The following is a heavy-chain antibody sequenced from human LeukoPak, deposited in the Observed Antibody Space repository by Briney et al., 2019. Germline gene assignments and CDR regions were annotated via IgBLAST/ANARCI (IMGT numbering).Heavy chain of an antibody. Sequence: GGSLRLSCTPSGLTFSSHAMSWVRQAPGEGLVWVSRIKTDGTYTSNADSVKGRFTISRDNAKSTLYLQMNSLKVEDTAVYYCVADLGDYADFWGQGTLVTVSS. CDR1: GLTFSSHA. CDR2: IKTDGTYT. J-gene: IGHJ4*02. V-gene: IGHV3-74*01. CDR3: VADLGDYADF.